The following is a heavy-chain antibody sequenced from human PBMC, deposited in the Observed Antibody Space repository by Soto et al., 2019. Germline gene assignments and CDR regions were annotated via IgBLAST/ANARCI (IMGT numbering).Heavy chain of an antibody. Sequence: QVQMVESGGGVVQPGRSLRLSCAASGFTFSSYGMHWVRQAPGKGLEWVAVTWYDGSNKYYADSVKGRFTISRDNSKNTLDLQMNSLRAEDTAVYYCARDPLDAARPGVGFDYWGQGTLVTVSS. CDR3: ARDPLDAARPGVGFDY. J-gene: IGHJ4*02. CDR2: TWYDGSNK. D-gene: IGHD6-6*01. CDR1: GFTFSSYG. V-gene: IGHV3-33*01.